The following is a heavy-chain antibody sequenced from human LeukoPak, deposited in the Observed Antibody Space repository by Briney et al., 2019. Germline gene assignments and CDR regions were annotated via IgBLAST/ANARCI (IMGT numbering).Heavy chain of an antibody. D-gene: IGHD1-1*01. CDR3: ARGYRGLYYYYMDV. Sequence: SETLSLTCTVSGGSISSYYWSWIRQPAGKGLEWIGRIYTSGSTNYNPSLKRRVTMSVDTSKNQFSLNLSSVTAADTAVYYCARGYRGLYYYYMDVWGKGTTVTVSS. J-gene: IGHJ6*03. CDR2: IYTSGST. V-gene: IGHV4-4*07. CDR1: GGSISSYY.